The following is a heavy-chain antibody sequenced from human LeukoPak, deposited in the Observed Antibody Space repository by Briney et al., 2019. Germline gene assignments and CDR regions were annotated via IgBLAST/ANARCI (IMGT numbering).Heavy chain of an antibody. CDR1: GFTFRSYE. CDR2: ISGSGSTI. D-gene: IGHD3-10*01. J-gene: IGHJ4*02. V-gene: IGHV3-48*03. Sequence: GGSLRLSCAASGFTFRSYEMNWVRQAPGKGLEWVSYISGSGSTIYYADSVKGRFTISRDNAKNSLYLQINSLRAGDTAVYYCATSIIGPTIDYWGQGTLVTVSS. CDR3: ATSIIGPTIDY.